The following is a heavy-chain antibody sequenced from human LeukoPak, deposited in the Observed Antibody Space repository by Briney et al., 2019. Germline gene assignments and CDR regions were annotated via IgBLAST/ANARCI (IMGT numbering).Heavy chain of an antibody. J-gene: IGHJ3*02. V-gene: IGHV3-21*01. CDR2: ISSSSSYI. Sequence: GRSLRLSCAASGFTFSSYSMNWVRQAPGKGLEWVSSISSSSSYIYYADSVKGRLTISRDNAKNSLYLQMNSLRAEDTAVYYCARDPSGHDAFDIWGQGTMVTVSS. D-gene: IGHD6-25*01. CDR3: ARDPSGHDAFDI. CDR1: GFTFSSYS.